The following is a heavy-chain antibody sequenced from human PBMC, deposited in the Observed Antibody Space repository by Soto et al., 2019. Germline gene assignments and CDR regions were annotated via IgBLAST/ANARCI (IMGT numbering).Heavy chain of an antibody. D-gene: IGHD3-10*01. Sequence: QVQLQESGPGLVKPSETLSLTCSISGASIRDKYWSWLRLAHDKGLEFIGRISNGGTTIYNPSHMSRVTMSLKTSTTHFALKLISGTAADPAVYYCATKGDYGGWFDPWGQGTLVTVSS. CDR2: ISNGGTT. CDR1: GASIRDKY. V-gene: IGHV4-4*07. CDR3: ATKGDYGGWFDP. J-gene: IGHJ5*02.